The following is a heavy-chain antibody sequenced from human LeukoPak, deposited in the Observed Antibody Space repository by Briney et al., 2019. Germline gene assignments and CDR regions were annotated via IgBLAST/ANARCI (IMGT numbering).Heavy chain of an antibody. D-gene: IGHD5-12*01. CDR3: ARLQGYSGYAPYMDV. Sequence: SETLSLTCIVSGYSISGGHYWGWIRQPPGKGLEWIGSIYYSGSTYYNPSLKSRVTISVDTSKNQFSLKLSSVTAADTAVYYCARLQGYSGYAPYMDVWGKGTTVTISS. J-gene: IGHJ6*03. V-gene: IGHV4-38-2*02. CDR2: IYYSGST. CDR1: GYSISGGHY.